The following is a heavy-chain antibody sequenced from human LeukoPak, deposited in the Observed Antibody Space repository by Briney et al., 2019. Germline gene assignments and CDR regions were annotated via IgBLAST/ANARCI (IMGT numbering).Heavy chain of an antibody. V-gene: IGHV4-39*07. CDR3: ARGLEVRARVGYHYYMDV. D-gene: IGHD1-26*01. J-gene: IGHJ6*03. CDR1: GDSISSSSFF. CDR2: VYSENT. Sequence: SETLSLTCTVSGDSISSSSFFWGWIRQPPGRGLEWIGAVYSENTYYNPSLKSRVSISVDTSKNQFSLTMSSVTAADTAVYFCARGLEVRARVGYHYYMDVWGKGTTVTISS.